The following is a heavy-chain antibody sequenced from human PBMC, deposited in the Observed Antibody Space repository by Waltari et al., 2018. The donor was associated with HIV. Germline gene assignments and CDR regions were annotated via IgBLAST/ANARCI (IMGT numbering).Heavy chain of an antibody. Sequence: EVQLLESGGGLVQPGGSLRLSCAASGFTFSSYAMSWVRQAPGKGLEWVSAISGSGGSTYYADSVKGRFTISRDNSKNTLYLQMNSLRAEDTAVYYCAKGLKGCSGGSCYKGYYYYYYGMDVWGQGTTVTVSS. CDR3: AKGLKGCSGGSCYKGYYYYYYGMDV. J-gene: IGHJ6*02. CDR1: GFTFSSYA. V-gene: IGHV3-23*01. D-gene: IGHD2-15*01. CDR2: ISGSGGST.